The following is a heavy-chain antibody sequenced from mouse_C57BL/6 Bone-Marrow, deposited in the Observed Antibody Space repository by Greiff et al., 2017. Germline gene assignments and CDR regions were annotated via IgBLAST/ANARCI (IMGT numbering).Heavy chain of an antibody. J-gene: IGHJ1*03. D-gene: IGHD1-3*01. CDR1: GYTFTSYW. CDR2: IDPSDSYT. CDR3: ARCCSSWYFDV. Sequence: QVQLQQPGAELVKPGASVKLSCKASGYTFTSYWMQWVKQRPGQGLEWIGEIDPSDSYTNYNQKFKGKATLTVDTSSSTAYMQLSSLTSEDSAVYYCARCCSSWYFDVWGTGTTVTVSS. V-gene: IGHV1-50*01.